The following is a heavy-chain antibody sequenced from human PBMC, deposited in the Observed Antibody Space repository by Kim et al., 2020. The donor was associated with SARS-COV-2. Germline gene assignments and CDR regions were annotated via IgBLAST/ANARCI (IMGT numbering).Heavy chain of an antibody. J-gene: IGHJ4*02. Sequence: GGSLRLSCAASGFTVSSNYMSWVRQAPGKGLEWVSVIYSGGSTYYADSVKGRFTISRDNSKNTLYLQMNSLRAEDTAVYYCARDLFGGQKLELHRDDDYWGQGTLVTVSS. CDR2: IYSGGST. V-gene: IGHV3-66*02. D-gene: IGHD1-7*01. CDR1: GFTVSSNY. CDR3: ARDLFGGQKLELHRDDDY.